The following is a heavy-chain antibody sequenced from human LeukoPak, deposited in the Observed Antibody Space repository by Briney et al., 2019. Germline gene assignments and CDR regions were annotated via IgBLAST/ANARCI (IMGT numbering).Heavy chain of an antibody. CDR1: GCTFTSYG. V-gene: IGHV1-18*01. CDR3: ARDQDSSGWAFFDY. CDR2: ISAYNGNT. J-gene: IGHJ4*02. D-gene: IGHD6-19*01. Sequence: ASVKVSCRASGCTFTSYGISWVRQAPGQELEWMGWISAYNGNTNYAQKLQGRVTMTTDTSTSTAYMELRSLRSDDTAVYYCARDQDSSGWAFFDYWGQGTLVTVSS.